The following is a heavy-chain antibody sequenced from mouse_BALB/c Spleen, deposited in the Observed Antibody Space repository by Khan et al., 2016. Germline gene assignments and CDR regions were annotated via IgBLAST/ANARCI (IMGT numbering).Heavy chain of an antibody. CDR1: GDSITSGY. V-gene: IGHV3-8*02. D-gene: IGHD1-1*01. J-gene: IGHJ4*01. CDR3: ARYDGSSYVRAMDY. Sequence: VQLKESGPSLVKPSQTLSLTCSVTGDSITSGYWNWIRKFPGNKLEYMGYISYSGSTYYNPSLKSRISITRDTSKNQYYLQLNSVTTEDTATYYAARYDGSSYVRAMDYWGQGTSVTVSS. CDR2: ISYSGST.